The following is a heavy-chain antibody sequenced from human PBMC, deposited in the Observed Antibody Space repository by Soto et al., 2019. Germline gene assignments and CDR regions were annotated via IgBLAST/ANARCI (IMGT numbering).Heavy chain of an antibody. D-gene: IGHD4-17*01. CDR1: GGSISSGGYY. V-gene: IGHV4-31*03. CDR3: ARSLDTARYAFDI. J-gene: IGHJ3*02. CDR2: IYYSGST. Sequence: QVQLQESGPGLVKPSQTLSLTCTVSGGSISSGGYYWSWIRQHPGKGMEWIGYIYYSGSTYYNPSLKSRVNISVDTSKNQYSLKLSSVTAADTAVYYWARSLDTARYAFDIWGQGTMVTVSS.